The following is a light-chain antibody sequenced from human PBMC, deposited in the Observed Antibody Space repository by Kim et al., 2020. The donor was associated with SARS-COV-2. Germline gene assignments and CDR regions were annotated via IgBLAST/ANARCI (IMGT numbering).Light chain of an antibody. V-gene: IGLV4-69*01. CDR2: LNSAGSH. Sequence: ASVKLSSTLGRGHSSYASAWREQQPEKGPGYLMKLNSAGSHSKGDGIPDRFSGSSSGAERYLTISSLQSEDEADYYWQTWGTGPWVFGGGTQLTVL. J-gene: IGLJ3*02. CDR3: QTWGTGPWV. CDR1: RGHSSYA.